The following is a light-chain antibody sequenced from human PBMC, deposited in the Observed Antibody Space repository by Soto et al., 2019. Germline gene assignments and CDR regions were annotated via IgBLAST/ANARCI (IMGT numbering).Light chain of an antibody. CDR1: QSVSSN. J-gene: IGKJ3*01. Sequence: EVVLTQSPVTLSLSPGEIATLSCGSSQSVSSNLAWYQQKPGQAPRLLIYGASTRATGIPARFSGSGSGTDFTLTISSLEPEDFAVYYCQQRSNWPRFTFGPGTKVDIK. V-gene: IGKV3-11*01. CDR3: QQRSNWPRFT. CDR2: GAS.